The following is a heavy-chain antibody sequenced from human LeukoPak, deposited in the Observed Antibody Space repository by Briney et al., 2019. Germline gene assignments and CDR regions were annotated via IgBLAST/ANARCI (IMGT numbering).Heavy chain of an antibody. J-gene: IGHJ6*03. CDR2: IIPIFGTA. CDR3: ASEGYCSGGSCYFSGGHYYYMDV. CDR1: GGTFSSYA. V-gene: IGHV1-69*13. D-gene: IGHD2-15*01. Sequence: SVKVSCKASGGTFSSYAISWVRQAPGQGLEWMGGIIPIFGTANYAQKFQGRVTITADESTSTAYMELSSLRSEDTAVYYCASEGYCSGGSCYFSGGHYYYMDVWGKGTTVTISS.